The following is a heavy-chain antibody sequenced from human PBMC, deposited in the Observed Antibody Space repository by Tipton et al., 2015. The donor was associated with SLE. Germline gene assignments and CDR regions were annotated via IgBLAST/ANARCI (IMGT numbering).Heavy chain of an antibody. J-gene: IGHJ4*02. V-gene: IGHV4-59*12. CDR3: ARDRGRDYDTLTGYRRH. CDR1: GGSIRSYY. Sequence: TLSLTCTVSGGSIRSYYWTWIRQPPGKRLEWIAYIYHSGITNYNPSLQSRVTLSVDMSKNQFSLRLSSVTAADTGVYYCARDRGRDYDTLTGYRRHWGQGTLVAASS. D-gene: IGHD3-9*01. CDR2: IYHSGIT.